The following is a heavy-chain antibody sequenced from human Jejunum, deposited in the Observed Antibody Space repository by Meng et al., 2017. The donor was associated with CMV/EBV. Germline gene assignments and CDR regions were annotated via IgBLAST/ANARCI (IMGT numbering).Heavy chain of an antibody. CDR1: GFTFSNYD. Sequence: LKISCAASGFTFSNYDMNWVRQAPGKGLEWVSHIASSGSDIYYVDSVKGRFTTSRDNARNSLYLQMNSLTVEDTAVYYCARVFDVWGQGTLVTVSS. J-gene: IGHJ4*02. V-gene: IGHV3-48*03. CDR2: IASSGSDI. CDR3: ARVFDV.